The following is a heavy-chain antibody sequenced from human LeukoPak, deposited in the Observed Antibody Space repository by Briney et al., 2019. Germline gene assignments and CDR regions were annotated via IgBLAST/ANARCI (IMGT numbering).Heavy chain of an antibody. Sequence: SETLSLTCTVSGGSISSYYWSWIRQPPGKGLEWIGYIYYSGSTNYNPSLKSRVTISVDTSNNQFSLKLSSVTAADTAVYYCARGYSSGQYYFEYRGQGTLVTVSS. J-gene: IGHJ4*02. CDR2: IYYSGST. V-gene: IGHV4-59*01. CDR3: ARGYSSGQYYFEY. D-gene: IGHD6-19*01. CDR1: GGSISSYY.